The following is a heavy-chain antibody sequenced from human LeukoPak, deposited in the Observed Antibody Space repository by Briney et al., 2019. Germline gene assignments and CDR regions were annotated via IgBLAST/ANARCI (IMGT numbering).Heavy chain of an antibody. V-gene: IGHV4-4*02. CDR3: AREGGFYRPLDY. CDR2: VRLDGRT. J-gene: IGHJ4*02. D-gene: IGHD3-3*01. CDR1: GGCVINTNW. Sequence: SETLFLTCGVPGGCVINTNWWTWVRQPPGKGLEWIGEVRLDGRTNYNPSLESRLTVSVDVSGNQVSQKVTSLTAADTAVYDCAREGGFYRPLDYSGEGSLVTVSS.